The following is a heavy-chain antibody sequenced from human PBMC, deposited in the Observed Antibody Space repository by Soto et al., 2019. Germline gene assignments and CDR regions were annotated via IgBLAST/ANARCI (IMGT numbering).Heavy chain of an antibody. CDR1: GGSISSGGYS. V-gene: IGHV4-30-2*01. D-gene: IGHD3-22*01. CDR3: ARAYDSSGYDAFDI. J-gene: IGHJ3*02. Sequence: QLQLQESGSGLVKPSQTLSLTCAVSGGSISSGGYSWSWIRQPPGKGLERIGYIYHIGSTYYNPSLQSRVTISVDRSKNQFSLKLSSVTAADTALYYGARAYDSSGYDAFDIWGQGTMVTVSS. CDR2: IYHIGST.